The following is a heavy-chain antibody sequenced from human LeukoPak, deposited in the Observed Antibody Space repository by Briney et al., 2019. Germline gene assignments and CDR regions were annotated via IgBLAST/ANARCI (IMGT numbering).Heavy chain of an antibody. J-gene: IGHJ4*02. CDR2: ISSDSTYI. V-gene: IGHV3-21*01. Sequence: GGSLRLSCAASGVSFSSYTMNWVRQAPGKGLEWVSSISSDSTYIYYADSVKGRFTISRDNAKNSLYLQMNSLRAEDTAVYYCARDKEYYYDSSAYWGQGTLVTVSS. CDR3: ARDKEYYYDSSAY. D-gene: IGHD3-22*01. CDR1: GVSFSSYT.